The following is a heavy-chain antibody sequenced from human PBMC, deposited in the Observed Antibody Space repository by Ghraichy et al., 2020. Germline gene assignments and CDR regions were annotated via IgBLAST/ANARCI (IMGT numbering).Heavy chain of an antibody. CDR3: ARGRIAAHLRGMDV. CDR1: GGSFSGYY. J-gene: IGHJ6*02. CDR2: INHSGST. Sequence: SETLSLTCAVYGGSFSGYYWSWIRQPPGKGLEWIGEINHSGSTNYNPSLKSRVTISVDTSKNQFSLKLSSVTAADTAVYYCARGRIAAHLRGMDVWGQGTTVTVSS. V-gene: IGHV4-34*01. D-gene: IGHD6-6*01.